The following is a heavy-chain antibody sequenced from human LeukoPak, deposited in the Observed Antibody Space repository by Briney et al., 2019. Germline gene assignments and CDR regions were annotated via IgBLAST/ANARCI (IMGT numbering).Heavy chain of an antibody. J-gene: IGHJ4*02. V-gene: IGHV4-34*01. Sequence: SETLSLTCAVYGGSFSGYYWSWIRQPPGKGLEWIGEINHSGSTSYNPSLKSRVTISVDTSKNQFSLKLSSVTAADTAVYYCARNYYDSSGYYYVIYFDYWGQGTLVTVSS. CDR1: GGSFSGYY. CDR3: ARNYYDSSGYYYVIYFDY. CDR2: INHSGST. D-gene: IGHD3-22*01.